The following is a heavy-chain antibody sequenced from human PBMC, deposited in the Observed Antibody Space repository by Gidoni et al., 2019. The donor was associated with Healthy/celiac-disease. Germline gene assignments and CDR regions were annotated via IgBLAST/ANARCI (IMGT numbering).Heavy chain of an antibody. Sequence: EVQLVESGGGLVQPGGSLRLSCAASGFTFSSYWMSWVRQAPGKGLEWVANIKQDGSEKYYVDSVKGRFTISRDNAKNSLYLQMNSLRAEDTAVYYCARDRWFQYYYYMDVWGKGTTVTVSS. D-gene: IGHD3-10*01. J-gene: IGHJ6*03. CDR2: IKQDGSEK. V-gene: IGHV3-7*01. CDR1: GFTFSSYW. CDR3: ARDRWFQYYYYMDV.